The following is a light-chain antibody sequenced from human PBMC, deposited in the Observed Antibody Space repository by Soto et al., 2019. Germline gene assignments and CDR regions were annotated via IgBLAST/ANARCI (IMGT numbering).Light chain of an antibody. J-gene: IGLJ2*01. V-gene: IGLV2-14*01. CDR3: SSYTSSTTVV. CDR1: SSDVGAYNY. CDR2: NVI. Sequence: QLVLTQPASVSGSPGQSISISCTGTSSDVGAYNYVSWYQQHPGLAPKLMIYNVINRPSGVSNRFSGSKSGNTASLTISGLQAEDEADYYCSSYTSSTTVVFGGGTKLTVL.